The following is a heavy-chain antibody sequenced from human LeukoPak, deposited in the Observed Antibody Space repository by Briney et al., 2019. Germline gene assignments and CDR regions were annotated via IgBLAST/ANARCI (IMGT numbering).Heavy chain of an antibody. J-gene: IGHJ6*03. CDR2: FDPEDGET. CDR1: GYTLTELS. Sequence: GASVKVSCKVSGYTLTELSMHWVRQAPGKGLEWMGGFDPEDGETIYAQKLQGRVTMTTDTSTSTAYMELGSLRSDDTAVYYCARGLYYYGSGSYHYYYYYYYMDVWGKGTTVTVSS. V-gene: IGHV1-24*01. CDR3: ARGLYYYGSGSYHYYYYYYYMDV. D-gene: IGHD3-10*01.